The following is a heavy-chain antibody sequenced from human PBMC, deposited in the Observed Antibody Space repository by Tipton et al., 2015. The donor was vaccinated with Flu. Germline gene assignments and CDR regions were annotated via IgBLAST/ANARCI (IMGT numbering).Heavy chain of an antibody. CDR3: AKVIPERVAGLDL. CDR1: GFTFSNFA. J-gene: IGHJ5*02. Sequence: QVQLVQSGGGVVQPGGSLRLSCAASGFTFSNFAMHWVRQAPGKGLEWVAGIWYDGSNKYYADSVKGRFTISRDNSKNMLFLQMNSLRADDTAVYYCAKVIPERVAGLDLWGQGTLVVVSS. V-gene: IGHV3-33*06. D-gene: IGHD6-19*01. CDR2: IWYDGSNK.